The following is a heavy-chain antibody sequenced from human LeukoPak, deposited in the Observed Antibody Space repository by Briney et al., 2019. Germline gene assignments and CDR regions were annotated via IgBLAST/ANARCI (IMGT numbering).Heavy chain of an antibody. V-gene: IGHV3-23*01. D-gene: IGHD5-24*01. Sequence: PGGSLRLSCAASGFTFSSYAMSWVRQAPGKGLEWVSAISGSGGSTYYADSVKGRFTISRDNSKNTLYLQMNSLRAEDTAVYYCPKGWRRDGYNGRFDYWAQGTLVTVSS. CDR2: ISGSGGST. CDR3: PKGWRRDGYNGRFDY. J-gene: IGHJ4*02. CDR1: GFTFSSYA.